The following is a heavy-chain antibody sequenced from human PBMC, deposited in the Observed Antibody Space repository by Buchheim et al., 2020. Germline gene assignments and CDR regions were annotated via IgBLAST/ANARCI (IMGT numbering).Heavy chain of an antibody. D-gene: IGHD2-2*01. V-gene: IGHV3-48*04. J-gene: IGHJ4*02. CDR1: GFNFSSYS. CDR2: ISGSRSTI. CDR3: ARGRYHDY. Sequence: EVQLVESGGGLVQPGGSLRLSCAASGFNFSSYSMNWVRQAPGKGPEWVSYISGSRSTIYYADSVKGRFTIPGDNAKTEPYLTMNSLRAEDTAIYYCARGRYHDYWGQGTL.